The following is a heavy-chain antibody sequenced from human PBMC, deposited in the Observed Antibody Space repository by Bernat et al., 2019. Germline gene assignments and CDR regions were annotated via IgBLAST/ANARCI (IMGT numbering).Heavy chain of an antibody. CDR1: GFTFSYHG. CDR3: ARMRQVEKNNYLDY. CDR2: IWFDGSKI. V-gene: IGHV3-33*01. J-gene: IGHJ4*01. D-gene: IGHD2-15*01. Sequence: QVHLVESGGGVVQPGRSLRLFCAASGFTFSYHGMHWVRQVPGKGLEWVALIWFDGSKINYRDSVKGRFTISRDNSKNTLYLQMSSLRAEDTAVYYCARMRQVEKNNYLDYWGQGTLVTVAS.